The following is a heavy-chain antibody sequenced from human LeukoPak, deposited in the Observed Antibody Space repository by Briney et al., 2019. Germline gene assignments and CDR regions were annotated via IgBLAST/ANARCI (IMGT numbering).Heavy chain of an antibody. CDR2: ISGSGVTT. D-gene: IGHD6-19*01. V-gene: IGHV3-23*01. J-gene: IGHJ4*02. CDR1: GFTFSTYA. Sequence: GGSLRLSCVASGFTFSTYAMSWVRQAPGQGLEWVSVISGSGVTTYYADSVKGRFSISRANSKNTLWLQMSSLRAEDTAVYYCAKDLVSSGWFYYYFDYWGQGTLVTVSS. CDR3: AKDLVSSGWFYYYFDY.